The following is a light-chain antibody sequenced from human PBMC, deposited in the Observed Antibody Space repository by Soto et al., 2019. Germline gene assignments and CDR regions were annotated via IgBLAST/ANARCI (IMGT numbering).Light chain of an antibody. CDR1: HSGLSSSTNPTY. Sequence: DVVMSQSPDSLAVSLGERATTNCKSSHSGLSSSTNPTYLPSYHQSPGQPPNLLISWAYIRESGVPDRFSGIGPGADFTLSLTSLLAEDVALYYCLQFYTIPPTFGQVTKVEIK. J-gene: IGKJ1*01. CDR2: WAY. V-gene: IGKV4-1*01. CDR3: LQFYTIPPT.